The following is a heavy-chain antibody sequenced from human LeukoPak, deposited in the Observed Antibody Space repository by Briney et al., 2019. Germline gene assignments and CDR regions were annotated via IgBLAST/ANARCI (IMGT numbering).Heavy chain of an antibody. D-gene: IGHD1-26*01. CDR2: IRGDGGDT. V-gene: IGHV3-74*01. Sequence: PGGSLRLSCAASRFSFSNSWMHWVRQTPGKGLEWVSSIRGDGGDTTYADSVKGRFTISRDNSKNTLYLQMNSLRAEDTAVYYCVKEAIGYSFSDYWGQGTLVTVSS. CDR3: VKEAIGYSFSDY. J-gene: IGHJ4*02. CDR1: RFSFSNSW.